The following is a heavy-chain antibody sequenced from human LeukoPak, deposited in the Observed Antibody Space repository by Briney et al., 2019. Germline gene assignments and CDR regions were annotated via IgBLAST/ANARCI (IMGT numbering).Heavy chain of an antibody. V-gene: IGHV1-18*01. CDR2: ISAYNGNT. CDR1: GGTFSSYA. D-gene: IGHD6-6*01. CDR3: ARQGWSIAGFNWFDP. J-gene: IGHJ5*02. Sequence: ASVKVSCKASGGTFSSYAISWVRQAPGQGLEWMGWISAYNGNTNYAQKLQGRVTMTTDTSTSTAYMELRSLRSDDTAVYYCARQGWSIAGFNWFDPWGQGTLVTVSS.